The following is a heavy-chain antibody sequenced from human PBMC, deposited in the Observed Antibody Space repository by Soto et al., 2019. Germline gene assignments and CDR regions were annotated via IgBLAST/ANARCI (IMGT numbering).Heavy chain of an antibody. Sequence: PSETLSLTCTVSGGSISSYYWSWIRQPPGKGLEWIGYIYYSGSTNYNPSLKSRVTISVDTSKNQFSLKLSSVTAADTAVYYCAGHMVRGVMVFWFDPWGQGTLVTVSS. J-gene: IGHJ5*02. D-gene: IGHD3-10*01. CDR2: IYYSGST. V-gene: IGHV4-59*01. CDR3: AGHMVRGVMVFWFDP. CDR1: GGSISSYY.